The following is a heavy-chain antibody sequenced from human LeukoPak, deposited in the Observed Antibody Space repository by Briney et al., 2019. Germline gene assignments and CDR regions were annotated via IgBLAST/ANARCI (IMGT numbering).Heavy chain of an antibody. J-gene: IGHJ4*02. D-gene: IGHD3-22*01. CDR2: ISAYNGNT. V-gene: IGHV1-18*01. CDR1: GYTFTSYG. Sequence: GASVKVSCKASGYTFTSYGISWVRQAPGQGLEWMGWISAYNGNTNYAQKLQGRVTMTTDTSTSTAYMELRSLRSDDTAVYYCARGRFYDSSGYYGRPFDYWGQGTLVTVSS. CDR3: ARGRFYDSSGYYGRPFDY.